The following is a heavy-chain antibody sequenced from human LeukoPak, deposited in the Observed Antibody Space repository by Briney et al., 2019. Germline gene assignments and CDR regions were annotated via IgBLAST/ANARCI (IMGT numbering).Heavy chain of an antibody. D-gene: IGHD6-13*01. J-gene: IGHJ4*02. Sequence: GGSLRLSCAASGFTFSSYSMNWVREAPGKGLEWVSSISSSSSYIYYADSVKGRFTISRDNAKNSLYLQMNSLRAEDTAVYYCASSGWAAAGRFDYWGQGTLVTVSS. CDR3: ASSGWAAAGRFDY. CDR2: ISSSSSYI. V-gene: IGHV3-21*01. CDR1: GFTFSSYS.